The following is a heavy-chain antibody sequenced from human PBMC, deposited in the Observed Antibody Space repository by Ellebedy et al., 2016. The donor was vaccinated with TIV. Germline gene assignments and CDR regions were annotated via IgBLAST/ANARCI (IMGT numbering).Heavy chain of an antibody. CDR2: TYYRSKWNN. V-gene: IGHV6-1*01. D-gene: IGHD3-10*01. CDR1: GDSVSTDIG. Sequence: SETLSLTCVISGDSVSTDIGWNWIRQSPSRGLEWLGRTYYRSKWNNDYAVSLKSQITINPDTSKNQFSLQLNSVTPEDTAVYYCARGWFGSGMGVWGQGTTVTVSS. J-gene: IGHJ6*02. CDR3: ARGWFGSGMGV.